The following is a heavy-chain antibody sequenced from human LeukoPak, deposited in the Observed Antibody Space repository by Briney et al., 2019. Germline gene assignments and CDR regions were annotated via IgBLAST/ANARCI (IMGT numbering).Heavy chain of an antibody. J-gene: IGHJ4*02. D-gene: IGHD1-26*01. CDR3: ARRIVGATHVDY. CDR2: IKQDGSEK. V-gene: IGHV3-7*05. CDR1: GFTFSSYA. Sequence: GGSLRLSCAASGFTFSSYAMSWVRQAPGKGLEWVANIKQDGSEKYYVDSVKGRFTISRDNAKNSLYLQMNSLRAEDTAVYYCARRIVGATHVDYWGQGTLVTVSS.